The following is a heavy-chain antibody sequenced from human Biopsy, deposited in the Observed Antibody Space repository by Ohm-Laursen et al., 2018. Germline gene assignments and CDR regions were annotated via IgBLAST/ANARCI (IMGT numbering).Heavy chain of an antibody. CDR1: GFSLNTRGMS. V-gene: IGHV2-70*16. Sequence: TQTLTLTATLSGFSLNTRGMSVTWIRQPPGKALEWLARIDWDDAKFYNGSLKTRLTISKDTSENHVVLTLSDVDPVDTATYYCARIPILVVPAAIVYRHRRHLQGLDVWGQGTTVIVSS. J-gene: IGHJ6*02. CDR2: IDWDDAK. CDR3: ARIPILVVPAAIVYRHRRHLQGLDV. D-gene: IGHD2-2*02.